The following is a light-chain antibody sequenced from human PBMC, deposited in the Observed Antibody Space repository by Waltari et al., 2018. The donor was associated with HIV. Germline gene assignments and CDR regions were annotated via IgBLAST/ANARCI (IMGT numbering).Light chain of an antibody. CDR1: QCLVHSHGKNY. CDR3: MQSIQLPRT. J-gene: IGKJ1*01. V-gene: IGKV2D-29*01. Sequence: DVVLTQSPPALSVTPGQPASLPFRSNQCLVHSHGKNYFYWFQQKSGQPPKPLIYEVSNRFSGVPDRFSGSGSGADFTLKISRVEAEDVGVYYCMQSIQLPRTFGQGTKVEIK. CDR2: EVS.